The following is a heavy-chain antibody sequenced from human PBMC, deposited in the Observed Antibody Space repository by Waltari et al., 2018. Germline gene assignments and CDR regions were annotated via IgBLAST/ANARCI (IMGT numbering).Heavy chain of an antibody. CDR2: IYWNDDK. J-gene: IGHJ4*02. V-gene: IGHV2-5*01. CDR3: AHVYKQPYRLRD. CDR1: GFSLSTSGEG. D-gene: IGHD2-21*01. Sequence: QITLKASGPTLVKPTQTLTLTCTFPGFSLSTSGEGVGWIRQPPGKALEWLALIYWNDDKRYSPSLKSRLTITKDTSKNQVVLTMTNMDPVDTATYYCAHVYKQPYRLRDWGQGTLVTVSS.